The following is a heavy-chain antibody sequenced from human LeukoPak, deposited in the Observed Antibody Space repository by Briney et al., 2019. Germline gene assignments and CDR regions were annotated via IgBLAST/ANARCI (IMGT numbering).Heavy chain of an antibody. CDR2: INPNSGGT. D-gene: IGHD2-15*01. J-gene: IGHJ1*01. Sequence: ASVKVSCRATGYTFTSYYMHGVRQAPRKGLEWMGWINPNSGGTNYAQKFQGRVTMTRDTSISTDYMELSRLRSDDTAVYYCARVYCSGGSCYIGYFQHWGQGTLVTVSS. CDR3: ARVYCSGGSCYIGYFQH. V-gene: IGHV1-2*02. CDR1: GYTFTSYY.